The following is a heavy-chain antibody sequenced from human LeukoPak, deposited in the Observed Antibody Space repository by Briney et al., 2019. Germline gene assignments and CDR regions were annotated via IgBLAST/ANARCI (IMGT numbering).Heavy chain of an antibody. CDR1: DESFSGYY. V-gene: IGHV4-34*01. Sequence: PSETLSLTCAVYDESFSGYYWSWIRQPPGKGLEWIGEINHSGSTNYNPSLKSRVTISIDTSRNQFSLKLSSVTAADTAVYYCARFSSRQLVDYWGQGTLVTVSS. D-gene: IGHD6-13*01. CDR3: ARFSSRQLVDY. J-gene: IGHJ4*02. CDR2: INHSGST.